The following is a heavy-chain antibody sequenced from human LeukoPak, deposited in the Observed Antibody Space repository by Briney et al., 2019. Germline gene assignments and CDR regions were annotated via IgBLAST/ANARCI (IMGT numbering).Heavy chain of an antibody. Sequence: SETLSLTCAVYGGSFSGYYWSWIRQPPGKGLEWIGEINHSGSTNYNPSLKSRVTISVDTSKNQFSLKLSSVTAADTAVYYCARDWGVTMVRGNPQSGDYWGQGTLVTGSS. J-gene: IGHJ4*02. CDR3: ARDWGVTMVRGNPQSGDY. CDR1: GGSFSGYY. CDR2: INHSGST. D-gene: IGHD3-10*01. V-gene: IGHV4-34*01.